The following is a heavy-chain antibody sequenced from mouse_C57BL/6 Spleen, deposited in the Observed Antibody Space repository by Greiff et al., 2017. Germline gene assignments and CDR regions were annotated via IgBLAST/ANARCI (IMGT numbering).Heavy chain of an antibody. V-gene: IGHV6-3*01. CDR1: GFTFSNYW. D-gene: IGHD4-1*01. J-gene: IGHJ2*01. CDR2: IRWKSDNYAT. Sequence: ESGGGLVKPGGSMTLSCVASGFTFSNYWMNWVRQSPVHGLEWVAQIRWKSDNYATHYEESVKGRITITRDESKSSVYLQMHNLTAEDTGIYYCTGGITGSDYWGQGTTLTVSS. CDR3: TGGITGSDY.